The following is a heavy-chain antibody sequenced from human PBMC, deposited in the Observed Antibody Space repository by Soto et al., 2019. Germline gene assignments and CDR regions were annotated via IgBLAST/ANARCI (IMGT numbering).Heavy chain of an antibody. J-gene: IGHJ4*02. CDR1: GDSIISNIHY. D-gene: IGHD3-22*01. CDR3: ASQHYYDSSGYYVGY. V-gene: IGHV4-39*01. CDR2: IHYSGST. Sequence: SATLSLTCTFPGDSIISNIHYWDWIRHPPGKGLEWIGNIHYSGSTYYDSSLKTRVTISVDTSKNQFSLKLSSVTAADTAVYYCASQHYYDSSGYYVGYWGQGTLVTVS.